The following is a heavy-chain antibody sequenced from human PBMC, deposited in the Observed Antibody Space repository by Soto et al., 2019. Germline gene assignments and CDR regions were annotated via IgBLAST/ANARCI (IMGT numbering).Heavy chain of an antibody. Sequence: SETLSLTCSVSGAPITSNYWTWIRQPPGKGLEWIGYLDHQGYSNYSPSLRRRGSMSIDTTKTQSSLKVHSATAADTAVYNCARVPVPGYFDWLDPWGQGTLVTVSS. CDR1: GAPITSNY. J-gene: IGHJ5*02. D-gene: IGHD3-9*01. V-gene: IGHV4-59*01. CDR3: ARVPVPGYFDWLDP. CDR2: LDHQGYS.